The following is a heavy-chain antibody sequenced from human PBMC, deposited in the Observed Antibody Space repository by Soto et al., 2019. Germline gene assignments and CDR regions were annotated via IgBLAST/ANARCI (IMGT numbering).Heavy chain of an antibody. Sequence: GGSLRLSCAASGFTFSGYWMHWVRQVPGKGLVWVSRTRGDGGDTNYADSVKGRYTISRDNAKNTLYLQMNSLRAEDTAVYYCARDQVFGSGSLDSWGQGTLVTVSS. CDR1: GFTFSGYW. CDR3: ARDQVFGSGSLDS. J-gene: IGHJ4*02. D-gene: IGHD3-10*01. CDR2: TRGDGGDT. V-gene: IGHV3-74*01.